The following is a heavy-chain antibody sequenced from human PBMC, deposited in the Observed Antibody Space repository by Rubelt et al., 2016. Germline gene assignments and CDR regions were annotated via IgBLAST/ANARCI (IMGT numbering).Heavy chain of an antibody. V-gene: IGHV7-4-1*02. CDR1: GYTFSDHG. Sequence: QVQLVQSGSELKQPGASVKVFCKASGYTFSDHGLNWVRQAPGQGLEWMGWINTNTGNPTYAQGFTGRFVFSLDTSVSTAYLQISSLKAEDTAVYYCARALHGSLFDPWGQGTLVTVSS. D-gene: IGHD3-10*01. CDR3: ARALHGSLFDP. CDR2: INTNTGNP. J-gene: IGHJ5*02.